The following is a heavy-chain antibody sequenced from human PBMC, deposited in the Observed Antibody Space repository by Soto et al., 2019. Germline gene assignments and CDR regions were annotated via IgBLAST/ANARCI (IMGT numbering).Heavy chain of an antibody. D-gene: IGHD6-13*01. CDR2: IYHSGST. J-gene: IGHJ6*02. CDR1: GYSISSGYY. CDR3: ARFKTQGYSWYKFFFYGVVV. Sequence: PSETLSLTCAVSGYSISSGYYWGWIRQSPKKGLEWIGNIYHSGSTYHSPSLRSRVIMSVDTSKNQFSLKLSAVTAADTAVYYCARFKTQGYSWYKFFFYGVVVWGQGATVAVSS. V-gene: IGHV4-38-2*01.